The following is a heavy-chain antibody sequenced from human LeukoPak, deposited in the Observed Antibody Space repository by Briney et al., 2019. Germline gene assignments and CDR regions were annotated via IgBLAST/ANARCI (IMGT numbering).Heavy chain of an antibody. V-gene: IGHV1-2*02. J-gene: IGHJ4*02. D-gene: IGHD2-2*01. CDR1: GFTFRRSP. CDR2: INPTSGDR. Sequence: PGGSLRLSCRVSGFTFRRSPMAWVRQAPGKGLEWVGWINPTSGDRSYAQTFKGRVTMTRDTSISTAYMELSSLRSDDTAVYYCASGASSRTNAYRYWGQGTLVTVSS. CDR3: ASGASSRTNAYRY.